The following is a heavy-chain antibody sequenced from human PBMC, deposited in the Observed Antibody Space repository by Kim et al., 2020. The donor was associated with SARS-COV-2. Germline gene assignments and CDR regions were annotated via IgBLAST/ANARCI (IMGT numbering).Heavy chain of an antibody. J-gene: IGHJ4*02. CDR2: INAGNGNT. CDR1: GYTFTSYA. V-gene: IGHV1-3*01. CDR3: AYCSSTSSMTGYLY. D-gene: IGHD2-2*01. Sequence: ASVEVSCKASGYTFTSYAMHWVRQAPGQRLEWMGWINAGNGNTKYSQKFQGRVTITRDTSASTAYMELSSLRSEDTAVYYCAYCSSTSSMTGYLYWGQGTLVTVSS.